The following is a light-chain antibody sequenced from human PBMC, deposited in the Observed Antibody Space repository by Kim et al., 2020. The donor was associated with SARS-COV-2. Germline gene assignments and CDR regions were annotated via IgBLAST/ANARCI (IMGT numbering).Light chain of an antibody. Sequence: APGKTARITCGGNTIGSKSVHWYQQKPGQAPVLVVYDDSDRPSGIPERFSGSNSGNTATLTISRVEAGDEADFYCQVWDSSSYHSFFGGGTQLTVL. CDR1: TIGSKS. V-gene: IGLV3-21*03. J-gene: IGLJ2*01. CDR3: QVWDSSSYHSF. CDR2: DDS.